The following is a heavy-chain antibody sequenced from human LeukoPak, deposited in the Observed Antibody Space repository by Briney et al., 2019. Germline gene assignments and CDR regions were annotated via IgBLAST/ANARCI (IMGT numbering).Heavy chain of an antibody. CDR2: ISYDGSNK. V-gene: IGHV3-30*18. Sequence: GGSLRLSCEASGFTFSSYGIHWVRQAPGKGLEWVAVISYDGSNKYYADSVKGRFTIYRDNSKNTLYLQMNSLRAEDTAVYYCAKEPHYYYDSSGYYDYWGQGTLVTVSS. CDR3: AKEPHYYYDSSGYYDY. D-gene: IGHD3-22*01. J-gene: IGHJ4*02. CDR1: GFTFSSYG.